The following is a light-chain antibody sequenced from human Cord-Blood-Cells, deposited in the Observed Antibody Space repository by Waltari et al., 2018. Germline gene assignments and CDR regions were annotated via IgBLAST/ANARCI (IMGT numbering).Light chain of an antibody. J-gene: IGKJ4*01. CDR3: QQRSNWLT. V-gene: IGKV3-11*01. CDR2: DAS. Sequence: IVLTQSPPTLSLSPGYRATLSCRASQSVSSYLAWYQQKPGQAPRLLIYDASNRATGIPARFSGSGSGTDFTLTISSLEPEDFAVYYCQQRSNWLTFGGGTKVEIK. CDR1: QSVSSY.